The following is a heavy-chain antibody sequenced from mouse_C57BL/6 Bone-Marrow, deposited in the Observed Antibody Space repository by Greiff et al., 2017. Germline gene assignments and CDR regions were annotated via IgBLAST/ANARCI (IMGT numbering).Heavy chain of an antibody. CDR3: AREDGKGRAMDY. Sequence: QVHVKQPGTELVKPGASVKLSCKASGYTFTSYWMHWVKQRPGQGLEWIGNINPSNGGTNYNEKFKSKATLTVDKSSSTAYMQLSSLTSEDSAVNYCAREDGKGRAMDYWGQGTSVTVSS. V-gene: IGHV1-53*01. J-gene: IGHJ4*01. CDR2: INPSNGGT. CDR1: GYTFTSYW. D-gene: IGHD2-1*01.